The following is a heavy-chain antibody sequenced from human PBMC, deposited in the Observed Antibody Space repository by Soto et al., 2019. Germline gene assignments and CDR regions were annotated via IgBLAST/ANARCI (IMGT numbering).Heavy chain of an antibody. CDR1: GFTFSNYW. V-gene: IGHV3-7*01. J-gene: IGHJ6*02. Sequence: GGSLRLSCAASGFTFSNYWMSWVSQAPGKGLEWVANIKQDGSEKYYVDSVKGRFTISRDNAKNSLYLQMNSLRAEDAAVYYCASLELDTAMVPPYYYGMDVWGQGTTVTVSS. CDR2: IKQDGSEK. D-gene: IGHD5-18*01. CDR3: ASLELDTAMVPPYYYGMDV.